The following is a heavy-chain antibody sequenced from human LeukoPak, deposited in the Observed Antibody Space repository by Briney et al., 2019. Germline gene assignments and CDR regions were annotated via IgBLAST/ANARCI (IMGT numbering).Heavy chain of an antibody. Sequence: PGGSLRLSCAASGSTFSSYGMHWVRQAPGKGLEWVAVISYEGSNKDYADSVKGRFNISRDNSKNTLSLQMNSLRAEDTAVYYCAKGKEGTVAGTDLSFDYWGQGTLVTVSS. J-gene: IGHJ4*02. D-gene: IGHD6-19*01. CDR3: AKGKEGTVAGTDLSFDY. CDR1: GSTFSSYG. V-gene: IGHV3-30*18. CDR2: ISYEGSNK.